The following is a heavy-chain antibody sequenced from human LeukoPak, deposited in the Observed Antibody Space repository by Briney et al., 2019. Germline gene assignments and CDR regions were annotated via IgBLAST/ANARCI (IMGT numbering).Heavy chain of an antibody. D-gene: IGHD3-22*01. CDR3: AILYYDSSGYDLHFDY. CDR2: INPNSGGT. J-gene: IGHJ4*02. Sequence: ASVKVSCKASAYTFTGYYMHWVRQAPGQGLEWMGRINPNSGGTNYAQKFQGRVTMTRDTSISTAYMELSRLRSDDTAVYYCAILYYDSSGYDLHFDYWGQGTLVTVSS. CDR1: AYTFTGYY. V-gene: IGHV1-2*06.